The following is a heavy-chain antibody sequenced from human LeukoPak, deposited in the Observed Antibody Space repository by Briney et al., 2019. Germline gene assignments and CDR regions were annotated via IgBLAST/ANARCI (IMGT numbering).Heavy chain of an antibody. Sequence: PGGSLRLSLAAPGSTFSSSAMHWVGQAPAKGQKWVAVVSDDAINTYYADSVKGRFTISKDNSKNKLYLQMNSLRAEDTAVYFCARDRTSSGYFDYWGQGTLVTVSS. D-gene: IGHD2-2*01. V-gene: IGHV3-30*01. CDR2: VSDDAINT. CDR1: GSTFSSSA. J-gene: IGHJ4*02. CDR3: ARDRTSSGYFDY.